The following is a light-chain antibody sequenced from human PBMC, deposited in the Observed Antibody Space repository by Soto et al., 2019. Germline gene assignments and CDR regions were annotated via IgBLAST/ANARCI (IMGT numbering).Light chain of an antibody. V-gene: IGLV1-40*01. Sequence: QSVLTQPPSVSGAPGQRVTISCTGSSSNNGAGHDVHWYQQLPGTAPKLLIYADSNRPSGVPDRFSGSKSGTSASLAITGLQAEDEADYHCQSYDNALSGSRVFGGGTKVTVL. CDR2: ADS. J-gene: IGLJ2*01. CDR1: SSNNGAGHD. CDR3: QSYDNALSGSRV.